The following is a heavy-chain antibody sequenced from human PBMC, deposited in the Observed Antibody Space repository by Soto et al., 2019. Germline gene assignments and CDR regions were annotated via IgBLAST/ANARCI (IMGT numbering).Heavy chain of an antibody. CDR3: ARLEGPRFYYDSSGYHLLYYYYGMDV. D-gene: IGHD3-22*01. V-gene: IGHV4-34*01. Sequence: PSETLSLTCAVYGGSFSGYYWSWIRQPPGKGLEWIGEINHSGSTNYNPSLKSRVTISVDTSKNQFSLKLSSVTAADTAVYYCARLEGPRFYYDSSGYHLLYYYYGMDVWGQGTTFTVSS. CDR1: GGSFSGYY. CDR2: INHSGST. J-gene: IGHJ6*02.